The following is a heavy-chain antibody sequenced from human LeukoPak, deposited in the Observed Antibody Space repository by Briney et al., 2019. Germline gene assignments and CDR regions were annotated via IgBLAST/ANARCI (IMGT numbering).Heavy chain of an antibody. J-gene: IGHJ3*02. CDR1: GGSISSSSYY. Sequence: SETLSLTCTVSGGSISSSSYYWGWIRQPPWKGLEWIGSIYYSGSTYYNPSLKSRVTISVDTSKNQFSLKLSSVTAADTAVYYCARVTSVTAHAFDIWGQGTMVTVSS. V-gene: IGHV4-39*07. CDR2: IYYSGST. D-gene: IGHD2-21*02. CDR3: ARVTSVTAHAFDI.